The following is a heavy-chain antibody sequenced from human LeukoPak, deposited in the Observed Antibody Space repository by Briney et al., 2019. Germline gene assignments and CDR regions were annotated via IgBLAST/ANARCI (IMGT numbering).Heavy chain of an antibody. CDR1: GGSISSSSYY. CDR3: ARYCSGGSCFSGHYYCYYMDV. V-gene: IGHV4-61*05. J-gene: IGHJ6*03. CDR2: IYYSGST. Sequence: SETLSLTCTVSGGSISSSSYYWGWIRQPPGKGLEWIGYIYYSGSTNYNPSLKSRVTISVDTSKNQFSLKLSSVTAADTAVYYCARYCSGGSCFSGHYYCYYMDVWGKGATVTVSS. D-gene: IGHD2-15*01.